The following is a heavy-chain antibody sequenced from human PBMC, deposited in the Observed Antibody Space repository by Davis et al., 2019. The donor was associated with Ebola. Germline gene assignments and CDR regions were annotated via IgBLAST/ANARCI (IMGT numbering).Heavy chain of an antibody. CDR1: GYTFTRYD. CDR2: MNPNSGYT. Sequence: ASVKVSCKASGYTFTRYDINWVRQATGQGLEWMGWMNPNSGYTGYAQKFQGRVTMTRNTSISTAYMELSSLRSEDTAVYYCARGGDYPKAFDIWGQGTMVTVSS. CDR3: ARGGDYPKAFDI. V-gene: IGHV1-8*01. J-gene: IGHJ3*02. D-gene: IGHD3-16*01.